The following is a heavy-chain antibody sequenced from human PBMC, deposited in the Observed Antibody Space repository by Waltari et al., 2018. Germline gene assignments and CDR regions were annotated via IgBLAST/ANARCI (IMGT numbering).Heavy chain of an antibody. CDR2: IYHSGST. CDR3: ARVESIVGATTGVDY. Sequence: QVQLQESGPGLVKPSETLSLTCAVPGYSISSGYYWGWIRQPPGKGLEWIGSIYHSGSTYYNPSLKSRVTISVDTSKNQFSLKLSSVTAADTAVYYCARVESIVGATTGVDYWGQGTLVTVSS. J-gene: IGHJ4*02. CDR1: GYSISSGYY. D-gene: IGHD1-26*01. V-gene: IGHV4-38-2*01.